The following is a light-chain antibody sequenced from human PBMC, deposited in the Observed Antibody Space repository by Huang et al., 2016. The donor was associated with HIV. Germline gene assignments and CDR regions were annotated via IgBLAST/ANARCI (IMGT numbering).Light chain of an antibody. CDR2: WAS. CDR1: QTVFHSSNNKNY. Sequence: VMTQSPDSMTESLGERATINCKSSQTVFHSSNNKNYLAWYQQRPGQPPKLLIYWASTRESGVPDRFIGGGSGTEFTLTITSLQPGDVAVYFCHQFYRTPQTFGQGTKVEIK. J-gene: IGKJ1*01. CDR3: HQFYRTPQT. V-gene: IGKV4-1*01.